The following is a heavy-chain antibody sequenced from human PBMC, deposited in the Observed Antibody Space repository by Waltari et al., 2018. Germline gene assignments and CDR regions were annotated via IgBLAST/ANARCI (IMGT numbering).Heavy chain of an antibody. Sequence: QLQLQESGPGLVKPSVTLSLICAVSGDSMSNNWWSWVRQSPGKGLEWIGQVLGSGRTNYNPSFASRVTISLDTSTYQFALKMTSATAADTALYYCARDRGRGLYLDTWGQGTLVTVSP. D-gene: IGHD2-15*01. CDR2: VLGSGRT. J-gene: IGHJ4*02. V-gene: IGHV4-4*02. CDR1: GDSMSNNW. CDR3: ARDRGRGLYLDT.